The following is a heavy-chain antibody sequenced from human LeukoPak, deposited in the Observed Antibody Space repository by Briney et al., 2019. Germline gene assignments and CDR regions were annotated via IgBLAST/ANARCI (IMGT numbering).Heavy chain of an antibody. CDR2: IYSGGST. V-gene: IGHV3-66*01. CDR3: AKIPFYDSSGYTFDY. D-gene: IGHD3-22*01. CDR1: GFTVSSNY. J-gene: IGHJ4*02. Sequence: GGSLRLSCAASGFTVSSNYMSWVRQAPGKGREGVSVIYSGGSTYYADSVKGRFTISRDNSTNTLYLQMNSLRAEDTAVYYCAKIPFYDSSGYTFDYWGQGTLVTVSS.